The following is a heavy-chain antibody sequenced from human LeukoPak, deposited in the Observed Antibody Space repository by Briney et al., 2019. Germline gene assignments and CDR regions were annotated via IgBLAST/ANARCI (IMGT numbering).Heavy chain of an antibody. CDR1: RFTFIKYW. J-gene: IGHJ4*02. V-gene: IGHV3-7*01. CDR3: TRENWHLDY. CDR2: INQDGSEK. Sequence: GRCLRPSCAASRFTFIKYWMGWVRQAAGKGLEWVGNINQDGSEKYYGDSVKDRFTISRDNAKNSLYLQMNSLRAEDAAVYYCTRENWHLDYWGQGNLVTVSS.